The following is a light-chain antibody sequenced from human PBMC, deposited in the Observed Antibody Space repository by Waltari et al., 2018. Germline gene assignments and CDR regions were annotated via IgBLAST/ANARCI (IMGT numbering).Light chain of an antibody. Sequence: EIVLTRSPATLSLSPGERATLSYRASQSVSSYLAWYQQKPGQAPRLLIYDASNRATGIPARFSGSGSGTDFTLTISSLEPEDFAVYYCQQRSNWLGTFSQGTKVEIK. J-gene: IGKJ1*01. CDR1: QSVSSY. CDR2: DAS. V-gene: IGKV3-11*01. CDR3: QQRSNWLGT.